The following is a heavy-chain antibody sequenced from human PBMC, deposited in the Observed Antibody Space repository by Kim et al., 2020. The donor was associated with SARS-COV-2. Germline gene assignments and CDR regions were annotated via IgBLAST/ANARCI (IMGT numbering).Heavy chain of an antibody. J-gene: IGHJ4*02. D-gene: IGHD2-15*01. V-gene: IGHV4-34*01. Sequence: SRVTISVDTSKNQFSLKLSSVTAADTAVYYCARGPHLGYGSGGSCYLLDYWGQGTLVTVSS. CDR3: ARGPHLGYGSGGSCYLLDY.